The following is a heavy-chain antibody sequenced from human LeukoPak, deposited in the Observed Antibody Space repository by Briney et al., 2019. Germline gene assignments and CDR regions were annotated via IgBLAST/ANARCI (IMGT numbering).Heavy chain of an antibody. CDR1: GFTFSDYY. CDR2: ISSSGSTI. Sequence: GGSLRLSCAASGFTFSDYYMSWIRQAPGKGLEWVSYISSSGSTIYYADSVKGRFTISRDNSKNTLYLQMNSLRVEDTAVYYCARDSSMLRGPLVIYYFDFWGQGTLVTVSS. D-gene: IGHD3-10*01. CDR3: ARDSSMLRGPLVIYYFDF. V-gene: IGHV3-11*01. J-gene: IGHJ4*02.